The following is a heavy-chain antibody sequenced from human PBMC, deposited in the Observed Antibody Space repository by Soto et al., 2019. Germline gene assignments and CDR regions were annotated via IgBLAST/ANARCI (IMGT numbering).Heavy chain of an antibody. CDR2: IYHSGST. Sequence: SETLSLTCAVSGYSISSGYYWGWIRQPPGKGLEWIGSIYHSGSTYYNPSLKSRVTISVDTSKNQFSLKLSSVTAADTAVYYCARAGFTIFGVVIDRGWFDPWGQGTLVTVSS. CDR3: ARAGFTIFGVVIDRGWFDP. J-gene: IGHJ5*02. D-gene: IGHD3-3*01. V-gene: IGHV4-38-2*01. CDR1: GYSISSGYY.